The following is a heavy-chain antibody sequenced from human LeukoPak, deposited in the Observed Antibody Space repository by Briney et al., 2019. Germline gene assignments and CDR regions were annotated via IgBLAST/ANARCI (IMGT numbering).Heavy chain of an antibody. J-gene: IGHJ4*02. CDR3: ARANRGSSVDY. V-gene: IGHV4-34*01. Sequence: SETLSLTCAVYGGSFSGYYWSWIRQPPGKGLEWIGEINHSGSTNYNPSLKSRVTISVDTSKNQFSLKLSSVTAADTAVYYCARANRGSSVDYWGQGTLVTVSS. D-gene: IGHD1-26*01. CDR1: GGSFSGYY. CDR2: INHSGST.